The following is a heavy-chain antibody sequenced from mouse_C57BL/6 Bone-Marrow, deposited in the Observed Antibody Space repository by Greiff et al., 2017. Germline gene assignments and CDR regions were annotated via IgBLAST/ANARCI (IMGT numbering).Heavy chain of an antibody. CDR2: IDPSDSYT. V-gene: IGHV1-69*01. D-gene: IGHD1-1*01. J-gene: IGHJ2*01. CDR3: ARSRYYGRSYNY. Sequence: VQLQQPGAELVMPGASVKLSCKASGYTFTSYWMHWVKQRPGQGLEWIGEIDPSDSYTNYNQKFKGKSTLTVDKSSSTAYMQLSSLTSEDSAVYYCARSRYYGRSYNYWGQGTTLTVSS. CDR1: GYTFTSYW.